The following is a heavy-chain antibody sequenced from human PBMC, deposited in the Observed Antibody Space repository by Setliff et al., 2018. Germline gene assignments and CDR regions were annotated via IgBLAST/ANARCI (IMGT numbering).Heavy chain of an antibody. J-gene: IGHJ6*03. D-gene: IGHD5-18*01. CDR3: AREGVDTRSSTDYRYYMDV. Sequence: EASVKVSCKASGYTFTGYYMHWVRRAPGQGLEWMGGTIPLFGTTDYAQKFHGRVTIITDESTSTAYMELSSLTSDDTAVYYCAREGVDTRSSTDYRYYMDVWGKGTTVTVSS. CDR1: GYTFTGYY. CDR2: TIPLFGTT. V-gene: IGHV1-69*05.